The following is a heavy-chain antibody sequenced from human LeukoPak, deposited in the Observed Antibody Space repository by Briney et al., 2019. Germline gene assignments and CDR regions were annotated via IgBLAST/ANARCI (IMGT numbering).Heavy chain of an antibody. J-gene: IGHJ4*02. CDR2: IYYSGST. CDR3: ARGYCSGGSCYHFDY. D-gene: IGHD2-15*01. Sequence: SETLSLTCTASGGSVSSGSYYWSWIRQPPGKGLEWIGYIYYSGSTNYNPSLKSRVTISVDTSKNQFSLKLSSVTAADTAVYYCARGYCSGGSCYHFDYWGQGTLVTVSS. V-gene: IGHV4-61*01. CDR1: GGSVSSGSYY.